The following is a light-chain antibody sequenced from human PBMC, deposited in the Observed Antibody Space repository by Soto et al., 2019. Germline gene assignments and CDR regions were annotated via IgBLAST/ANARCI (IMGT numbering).Light chain of an antibody. CDR2: GAS. J-gene: IGKJ2*01. CDR1: QSVSSN. Sequence: EIVMTQSPATLSVSPGERATLSCRASQSVSSNLAWYQQKPGQPPSLLIYGASSRATGIPARFSGSGSGTEFTLTISRLQSEDFAVYYCQQYNNLYTFGQGTRLEIK. CDR3: QQYNNLYT. V-gene: IGKV3-15*01.